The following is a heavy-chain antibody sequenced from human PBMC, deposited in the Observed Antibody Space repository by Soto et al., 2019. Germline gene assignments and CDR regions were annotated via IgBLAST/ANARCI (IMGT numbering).Heavy chain of an antibody. CDR1: GFTVSSNY. Sequence: GGSLRLSCAASGFTVSSNYMTWVRQAPGKGLEWVSLDYSGGDSYFADSVKGRFTISRDNSKNTLSLQMNSLRAEDTAVYFCARVLRSGNTGYAFDIWGQGTMVTVSS. D-gene: IGHD1-26*01. J-gene: IGHJ3*02. V-gene: IGHV3-66*01. CDR2: DYSGGDS. CDR3: ARVLRSGNTGYAFDI.